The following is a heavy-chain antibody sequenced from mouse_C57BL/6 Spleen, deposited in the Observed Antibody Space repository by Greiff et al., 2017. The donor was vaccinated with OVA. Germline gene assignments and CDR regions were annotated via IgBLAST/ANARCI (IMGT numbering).Heavy chain of an antibody. Sequence: EVQLVESGGGLVKPGGSLKLSCAASGFTFSDYGMHWVRQAPEKGLEWVAYISSGSSTIYYADTVKGRFTLSRDNATNTLFLQMTSLRSEDTAMEYCARPGDGYYEYFDVWGTGTTVTVSS. CDR1: GFTFSDYG. J-gene: IGHJ1*03. D-gene: IGHD2-3*01. CDR2: ISSGSSTI. V-gene: IGHV5-17*01. CDR3: ARPGDGYYEYFDV.